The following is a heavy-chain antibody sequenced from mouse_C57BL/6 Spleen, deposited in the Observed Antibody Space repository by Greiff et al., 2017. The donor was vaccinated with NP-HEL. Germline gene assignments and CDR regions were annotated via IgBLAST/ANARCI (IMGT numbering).Heavy chain of an antibody. D-gene: IGHD2-4*01. Sequence: EVKLVESGGGLVQPKGSLKLSCAASGFSFNTYAMNWVRQAPGKGLEWVARIRSKSNNYATYYADSVKDRFTISRDDSESMLYLQMNNLKTEDTAMYYCVRQGDYDDGFAYWGQGTLVTVSA. V-gene: IGHV10-1*01. CDR3: VRQGDYDDGFAY. J-gene: IGHJ3*01. CDR1: GFSFNTYA. CDR2: IRSKSNNYAT.